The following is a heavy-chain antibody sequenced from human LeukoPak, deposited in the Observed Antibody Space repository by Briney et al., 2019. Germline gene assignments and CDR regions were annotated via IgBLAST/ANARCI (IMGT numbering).Heavy chain of an antibody. CDR2: IDWDGGST. J-gene: IGHJ4*02. D-gene: IGHD5-12*01. Sequence: GGSLRLSCAASGFTFDDYAMHWVRQAPGKGLEWVSLIDWDGGSTYYTDSVKGRFTISRDNSKNSLFLQMNSLRAEDTALYYCAKDMSSSGYDRLGYWGQGTLVTVSS. CDR1: GFTFDDYA. CDR3: AKDMSSSGYDRLGY. V-gene: IGHV3-43D*03.